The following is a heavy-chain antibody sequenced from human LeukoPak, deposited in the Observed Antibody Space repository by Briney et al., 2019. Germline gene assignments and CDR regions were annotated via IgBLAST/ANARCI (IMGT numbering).Heavy chain of an antibody. D-gene: IGHD6-13*01. CDR2: ISYDGSNK. CDR3: AKDQLVLW. V-gene: IGHV3-30*18. CDR1: GFTFSSNG. Sequence: GGSLRLSCAASGFTFSSNGMHWVRQAPDKGLEWVAVISYDGSNKYYADSVKGRFTISRDNSKNTLYLQMNSLRAEDTAVYYCAKDQLVLWWGQGTLVTVSS. J-gene: IGHJ4*02.